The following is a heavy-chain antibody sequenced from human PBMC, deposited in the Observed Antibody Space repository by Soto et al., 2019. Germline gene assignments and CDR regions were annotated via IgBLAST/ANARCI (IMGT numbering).Heavy chain of an antibody. CDR3: ARDKITGNLDY. CDR2: TNAGNGNT. D-gene: IGHD1-20*01. CDR1: GYTFTSYD. Sequence: QVQLVQSGAEEKKPGASVKVSCKASGYTFTSYDLHWVRQAPGQRLEWMGWTNAGNGNTKYSQKFQGRVTITRDTAASTAYMELSSLRSEDTAVYYCARDKITGNLDYWGQGTLVTVSS. V-gene: IGHV1-3*05. J-gene: IGHJ4*02.